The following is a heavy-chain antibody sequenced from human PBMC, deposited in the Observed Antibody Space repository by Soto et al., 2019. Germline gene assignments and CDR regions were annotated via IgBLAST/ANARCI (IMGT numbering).Heavy chain of an antibody. CDR2: IIPIFGTA. CDR3: ARVRSWIGYCRGGSGCKGNAFDI. CDR1: GGTFSSYA. Sequence: QVQLVQSGAEVKKPGSSVKVSCKASGGTFSSYAISWVRQAPGQGLEWMGGIIPIFGTANYAQKFQGRVTITADESTSTANMELRSVRSEDSAEYSCARVRSWIGYCRGGSGCKGNAFDIWGEGAMGSVSS. V-gene: IGHV1-69*01. J-gene: IGHJ3*02. D-gene: IGHD2-15*01.